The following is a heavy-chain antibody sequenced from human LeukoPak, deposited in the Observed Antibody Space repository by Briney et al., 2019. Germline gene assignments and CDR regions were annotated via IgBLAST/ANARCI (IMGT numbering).Heavy chain of an antibody. D-gene: IGHD3-10*01. CDR2: IYYSGST. V-gene: IGHV4-39*07. J-gene: IGHJ3*01. CDR1: GGSISSSSYY. Sequence: SETLSLTCTVSGGSISSSSYYWGWIRQPPGTGLEWIGTIYYSGSTYYNPSLKSRVTISVDTSKNQFSLNLYSVTAADTAVYYCARPYGSGTYLNAFDVWGSGTMVTVSS. CDR3: ARPYGSGTYLNAFDV.